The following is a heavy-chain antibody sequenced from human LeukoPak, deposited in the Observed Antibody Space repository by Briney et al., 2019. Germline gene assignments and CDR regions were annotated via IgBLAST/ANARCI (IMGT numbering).Heavy chain of an antibody. D-gene: IGHD3-22*01. J-gene: IGHJ4*02. CDR2: ISDSGGNT. CDR3: AKDQKVMVTHTSDY. V-gene: IGHV3-23*01. Sequence: GGSLRLSCAPYGFTFSFYAMSWVRQAPGKGLEWVSSISDSGGNTYYADSVKGRFTIPRDNSKTTLYLQMNSLRAEDTAVYYCAKDQKVMVTHTSDYWGQGTLVTVSS. CDR1: GFTFSFYA.